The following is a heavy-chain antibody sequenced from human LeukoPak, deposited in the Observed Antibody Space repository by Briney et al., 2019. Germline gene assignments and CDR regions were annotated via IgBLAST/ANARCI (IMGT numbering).Heavy chain of an antibody. Sequence: ASVKVSCKASGYTFTSYDINWVRQATGQGLEWMGWMNPNSGNTGYAQKFQGRVTMTRNTSISTAYMELSSLRSEDTAVYYCARVRRDGYNYYYNYMDVWGKGTTVTISS. D-gene: IGHD5-24*01. CDR2: MNPNSGNT. V-gene: IGHV1-8*01. CDR1: GYTFTSYD. J-gene: IGHJ6*03. CDR3: ARVRRDGYNYYYNYMDV.